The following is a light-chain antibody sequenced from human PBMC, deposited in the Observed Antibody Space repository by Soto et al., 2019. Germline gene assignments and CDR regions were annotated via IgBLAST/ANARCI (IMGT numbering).Light chain of an antibody. CDR1: QSVFYTSNNKNY. V-gene: IGKV4-1*01. J-gene: IGKJ4*01. CDR2: WAS. CDR3: QKYYDTPLT. Sequence: DIVMTQSPDSLAVSLGERATINCKSSQSVFYTSNNKNYLAWYQQKPGQPPKLLTYWASIRESGVPDRFSGSGSGTDFTLTISSLQAEDVAVYYCQKYYDTPLTFGGGTKVEI.